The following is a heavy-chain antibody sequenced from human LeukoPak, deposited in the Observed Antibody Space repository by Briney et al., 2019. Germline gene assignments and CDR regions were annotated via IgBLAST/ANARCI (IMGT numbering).Heavy chain of an antibody. D-gene: IGHD6-13*01. CDR3: ARAPLLAAAGTRGFDY. CDR2: IKPIFGTA. J-gene: IGHJ4*02. Sequence: SVKVSCKASGCNFSSYDLSTVRQAPPHSLEWMGWIKPIFGTANYAQKFQGRVTITADESTSTAYMELSSLRSEDTAVYYCARAPLLAAAGTRGFDYCRQGTLVTVSS. CDR1: GCNFSSYD. V-gene: IGHV1-69*01.